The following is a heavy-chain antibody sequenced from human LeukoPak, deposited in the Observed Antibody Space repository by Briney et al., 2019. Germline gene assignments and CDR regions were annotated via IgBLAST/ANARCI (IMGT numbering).Heavy chain of an antibody. CDR1: GYTFTSYD. D-gene: IGHD6-6*01. J-gene: IGHJ4*02. V-gene: IGHV1-8*01. Sequence: APVKVSCKASGYTFTSYDINWVRQATGQGLEWMGWMNPNSGNTGYAQKFQGRVTMTRNTSISTAYMELSSLRSEDTAVYYCARGQGSSSWFDYWGQGTLVTVSS. CDR2: MNPNSGNT. CDR3: ARGQGSSSWFDY.